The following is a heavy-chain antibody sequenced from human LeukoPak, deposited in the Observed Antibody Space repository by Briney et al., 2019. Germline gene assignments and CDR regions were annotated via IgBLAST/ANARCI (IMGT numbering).Heavy chain of an antibody. J-gene: IGHJ6*03. CDR1: GFTFSSYS. CDR3: ARDNLEDDYYYYMDV. D-gene: IGHD1-14*01. V-gene: IGHV3-21*01. Sequence: GGSLRLSCAASGFTFSSYSMNWVRQTPGKGLEWVSSISASSSYIYYADSVEGRFTISRGNAKNSLYLQMNSLRAEDTAVYYCARDNLEDDYYYYMDVWGKGTTVTVSS. CDR2: ISASSSYI.